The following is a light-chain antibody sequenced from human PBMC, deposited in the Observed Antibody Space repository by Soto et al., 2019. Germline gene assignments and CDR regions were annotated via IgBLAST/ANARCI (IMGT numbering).Light chain of an antibody. V-gene: IGLV1-40*01. CDR2: GNN. CDR1: SSSIGAGYD. Sequence: QSVLTQPPSVSGAPGQRVTISCTRSSSSIGAGYDVHWYQQLPGTAPKVLIYGNNKRPSGVPDRFSGSKSGTSASLAITGLQAEDEADYYCQSCDSSLSVVFGGGTKLTVL. CDR3: QSCDSSLSVV. J-gene: IGLJ2*01.